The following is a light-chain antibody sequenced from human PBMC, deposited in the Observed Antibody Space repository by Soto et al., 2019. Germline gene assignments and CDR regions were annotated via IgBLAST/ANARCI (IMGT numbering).Light chain of an antibody. J-gene: IGLJ2*01. CDR1: SSNIGGYNV. Sequence: QSALTQPASVSGSPGQSITISCSGTSSNIGGYNVVSWYQQHPGKAPKVIVYEGIKRPSGVSDRFSGSTSGSTASLTISGLQAEDEAEYYCSSYTSSSTRVFGGGTKLTVL. V-gene: IGLV2-14*02. CDR3: SSYTSSSTRV. CDR2: EGI.